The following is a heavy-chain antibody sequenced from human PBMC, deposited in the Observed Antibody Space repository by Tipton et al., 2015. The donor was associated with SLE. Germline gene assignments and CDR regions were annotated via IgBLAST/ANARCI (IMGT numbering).Heavy chain of an antibody. J-gene: IGHJ4*02. V-gene: IGHV4-4*07. D-gene: IGHD4-17*01. CDR3: ARIRPGHGDPFDF. CDR2: LYGSGSP. CDR1: CDSVGTNS. Sequence: TLSLTCTVSCDSVGTNSWNWIRQPAGKGMEWIGRLYGSGSPTHYNTSLEGRVTVSVDTSQNQVSLKLTSVTAADTAVYYCARIRPGHGDPFDFWGQGTLVTVSS.